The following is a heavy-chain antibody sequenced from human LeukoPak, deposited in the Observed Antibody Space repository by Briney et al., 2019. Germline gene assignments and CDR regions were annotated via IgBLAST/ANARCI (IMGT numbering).Heavy chain of an antibody. CDR2: IYTSGRT. CDR3: ARDPQLGPFDY. CDR1: GGSISSYY. Sequence: SETLSLTCTVSGGSISSYYWSWIRQPAGKGLEWIGRIYTSGRTNYNPSLKSRVTMSVDTSKKQFSLRLSSVTAADTAVYYCARDPQLGPFDYWGQGTLVTVSS. D-gene: IGHD6-6*01. V-gene: IGHV4-4*07. J-gene: IGHJ4*02.